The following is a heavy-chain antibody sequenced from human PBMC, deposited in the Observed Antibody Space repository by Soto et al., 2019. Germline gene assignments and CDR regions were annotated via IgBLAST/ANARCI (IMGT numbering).Heavy chain of an antibody. D-gene: IGHD3-10*01. CDR2: IWYDGSNK. Sequence: QVQLVESGGGVVQPGRSLRLSCAASGFTFSSYGMHWVRQAPGKGLEWVAVIWYDGSNKYYADSVKGRFTISRDNSKNTLYLQMNSLRAEDTAVYYCARDGDVLLWFGELGNFDYWGQGTLVTVSS. CDR3: ARDGDVLLWFGELGNFDY. J-gene: IGHJ4*02. CDR1: GFTFSSYG. V-gene: IGHV3-33*01.